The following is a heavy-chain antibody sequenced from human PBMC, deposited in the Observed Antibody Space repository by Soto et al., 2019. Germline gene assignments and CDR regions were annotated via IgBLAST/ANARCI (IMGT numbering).Heavy chain of an antibody. CDR3: AREVYCSGGSCYRSDN. CDR1: GGSISSNSYF. J-gene: IGHJ4*02. CDR2: IYHSGTT. Sequence: QLQLQESGPGLVKPSETLSLTCTVSGGSISSNSYFWGWTRQPPGKGLEWIGSIYHSGTTFYNPSLKSRVTIAVDTSNIQFSLRLRSVTAADTSVYYCAREVYCSGGSCYRSDNWGQGTLVTVSS. D-gene: IGHD2-15*01. V-gene: IGHV4-39*02.